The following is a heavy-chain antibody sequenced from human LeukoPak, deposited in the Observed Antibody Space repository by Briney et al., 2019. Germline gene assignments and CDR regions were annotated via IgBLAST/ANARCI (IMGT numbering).Heavy chain of an antibody. CDR2: ISGSGGST. J-gene: IGHJ4*02. V-gene: IGHV3-23*01. CDR1: GFTFSSYA. D-gene: IGHD3-9*01. Sequence: GGSLRLSCAASGFTFSSYAMSWVRQAPGKGLEWVSAISGSGGSTYYADSVKGRFTISRDNSKNTLYLQMNSLRAEDTAVYYCATPAGSYDILTGYYIRAPFDYWGQGTLVTVSS. CDR3: ATPAGSYDILTGYYIRAPFDY.